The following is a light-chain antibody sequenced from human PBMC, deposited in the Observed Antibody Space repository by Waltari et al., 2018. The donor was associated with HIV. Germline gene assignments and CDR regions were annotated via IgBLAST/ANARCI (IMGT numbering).Light chain of an antibody. Sequence: QTVVTQEPSFSVSPGGTVTLTCGLSSGSVPPSYYPSWYQQTPGPAQRTLIYSTNPRSSGVPDRFSGSILGNKAARTITGAQADDESDYYCVLYMGSGSCMFGGGTKLTVL. CDR2: STN. V-gene: IGLV8-61*01. CDR3: VLYMGSGSCM. J-gene: IGLJ3*02. CDR1: SGSVPPSYY.